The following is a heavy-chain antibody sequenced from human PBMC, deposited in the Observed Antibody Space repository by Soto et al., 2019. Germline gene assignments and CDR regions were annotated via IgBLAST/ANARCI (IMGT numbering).Heavy chain of an antibody. J-gene: IGHJ4*02. CDR1: GGTFSSYA. Sequence: SVKVSCKASGGTFSSYAISWVRQAPGQGLEWMGGIIPIFGTANYAQKFQGRVTITADESTSTAYMELSSLRSEDTAVYYCASTTYDSMGELVPNFDYWGQGTLVTVSS. D-gene: IGHD3-22*01. CDR3: ASTTYDSMGELVPNFDY. CDR2: IIPIFGTA. V-gene: IGHV1-69*13.